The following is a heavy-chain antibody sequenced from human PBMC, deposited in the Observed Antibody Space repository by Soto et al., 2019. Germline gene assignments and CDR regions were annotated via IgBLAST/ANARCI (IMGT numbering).Heavy chain of an antibody. D-gene: IGHD3-16*02. CDR3: LRQVGALGSFRYSDY. CDR1: GYTFSSYV. CDR2: ISPYKGNT. Sequence: QVQLVQSGVEVQKPGASVKVSCKASGYTFSSYVINWLRQAPGQGLEWMGWISPYKGNTNYGQNLQGRVPMSTCPSRSISDMELRRRRSDEPAAYYCLRQVGALGSFRYSDYGGQGTLVSGS. V-gene: IGHV1-18*04. J-gene: IGHJ4*02.